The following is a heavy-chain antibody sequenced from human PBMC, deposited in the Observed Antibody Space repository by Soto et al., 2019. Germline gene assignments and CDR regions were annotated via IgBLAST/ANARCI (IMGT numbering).Heavy chain of an antibody. Sequence: QVQLQESGPGLVKPSETLSLTCTVSGGSISSYYWSWIRQPAGKGLEWIGRIYTSGSTNYNPSLKGRVTMSVDTSKNQFSLKLSSVTAADTAVYYCARERSLWFGEFMGYNWFDPWGQGSLVTVSS. V-gene: IGHV4-4*07. D-gene: IGHD3-10*01. CDR2: IYTSGST. J-gene: IGHJ5*02. CDR1: GGSISSYY. CDR3: ARERSLWFGEFMGYNWFDP.